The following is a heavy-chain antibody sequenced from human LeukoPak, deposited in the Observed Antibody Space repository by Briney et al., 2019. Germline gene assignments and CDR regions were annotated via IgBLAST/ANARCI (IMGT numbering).Heavy chain of an antibody. V-gene: IGHV3-23*01. CDR3: AKAPLGRCTGVICYYFDY. CDR2: ISDRGDST. J-gene: IGHJ4*02. CDR1: GLNLTTYA. Sequence: GGSLRLSCAASGLNLTTYAMGWVRQAPGKGLEWVSVISDRGDSTYYGDSVKGRFTISRDNSKNTLYLQMNSLRAEDAAVYYCAKAPLGRCTGVICYYFDYWGQGTLVTVSS. D-gene: IGHD2-15*01.